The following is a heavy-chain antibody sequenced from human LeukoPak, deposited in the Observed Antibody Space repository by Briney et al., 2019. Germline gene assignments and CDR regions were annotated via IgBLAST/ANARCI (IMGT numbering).Heavy chain of an antibody. CDR1: GGSISSYY. Sequence: SETLSLTCTVSGGSISSYYWSWIRQPPGKGLEWIGYIYYSGSTNYNPSLKSRVTISVDTSKNQFSLKLSSVTAADTAVYYCARGGPYSDYPFDYWGQGTLVTVSS. V-gene: IGHV4-59*01. CDR3: ARGGPYSDYPFDY. CDR2: IYYSGST. D-gene: IGHD4-11*01. J-gene: IGHJ4*02.